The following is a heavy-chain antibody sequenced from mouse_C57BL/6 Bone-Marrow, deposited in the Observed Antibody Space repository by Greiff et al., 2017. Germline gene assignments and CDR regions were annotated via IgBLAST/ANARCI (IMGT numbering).Heavy chain of an antibody. CDR2: IYPTSGNT. V-gene: IGHV1-81*01. Sequence: VQLQQSGAELARPGASVKLSCKASGYTFTSYGISWVKQRTGQGLEWIGEIYPTSGNTYYNEKFKGKATLTADKSSSTAYMELRSLTSEDSAVYFCARSYCDHWYIYVWGTGTTVTVSS. CDR1: GYTFTSYG. CDR3: ARSYCDHWYIYV. D-gene: IGHD2-4*01. J-gene: IGHJ1*03.